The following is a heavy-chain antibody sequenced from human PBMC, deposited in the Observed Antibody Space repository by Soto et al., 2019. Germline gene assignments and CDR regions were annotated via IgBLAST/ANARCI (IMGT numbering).Heavy chain of an antibody. D-gene: IGHD3-10*01. J-gene: IGHJ4*02. V-gene: IGHV4-31*03. CDR3: ARTYGSGSYYNAKNRMEYYFDY. Sequence: SETLSLTCTVSGGSISSGGYYWSWIRQHPGKGLEWIGYIYYSGSTYYNPSLKSRVTISVDTSKNQFSLKLSSVTAADTAVYYCARTYGSGSYYNAKNRMEYYFDYWGQGTLVPVSS. CDR2: IYYSGST. CDR1: GGSISSGGYY.